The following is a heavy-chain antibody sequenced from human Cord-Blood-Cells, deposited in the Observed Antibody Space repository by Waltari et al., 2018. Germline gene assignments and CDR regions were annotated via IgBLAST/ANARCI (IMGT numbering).Heavy chain of an antibody. V-gene: IGHV1-69*01. D-gene: IGHD6-13*01. CDR1: GGTFSSYA. J-gene: IGHJ2*01. CDR3: ARPIIAAAGEHFFDL. CDR2: ISPIFGTA. Sequence: HVQLVQSGAQVKKPGSSVKVSCKASGGTFSSYAISWVRQAPGQGLEWMGGISPIFGTANYAQKFQGRVTITADESTSTAYMGLSSLRSEDTAVYYCARPIIAAAGEHFFDLWGRGTLVTVSS.